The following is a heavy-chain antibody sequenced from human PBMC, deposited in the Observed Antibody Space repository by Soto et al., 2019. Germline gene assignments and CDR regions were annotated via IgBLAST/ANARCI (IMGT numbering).Heavy chain of an antibody. Sequence: GGSLRLSCAASGFTFSSYAMHWVRQAPGKGLEWVAVISYDGSNKYYADSVKGRFTISRDNSKNTLYLQMNSLRAEDTAVYYCARDLHDYVCGSYRQYQFDYWGQGTLVTVSS. V-gene: IGHV3-30-3*01. CDR1: GFTFSSYA. J-gene: IGHJ4*02. D-gene: IGHD3-16*02. CDR2: ISYDGSNK. CDR3: ARDLHDYVCGSYRQYQFDY.